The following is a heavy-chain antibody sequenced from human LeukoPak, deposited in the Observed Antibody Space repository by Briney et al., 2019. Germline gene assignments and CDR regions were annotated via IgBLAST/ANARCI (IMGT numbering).Heavy chain of an antibody. J-gene: IGHJ5*02. CDR1: GGSFSGYY. CDR2: INHSGST. Sequence: SETLSLTCAVYGGSFSGYYWSWIRQPPGKGLEWIGEINHSGSTNYNPSLKSRVTISVDTSKNQFSLKLSSVTAADTAVYYCARHATNVFDPWGQGTLVTVSS. D-gene: IGHD5-24*01. CDR3: ARHATNVFDP. V-gene: IGHV4-34*01.